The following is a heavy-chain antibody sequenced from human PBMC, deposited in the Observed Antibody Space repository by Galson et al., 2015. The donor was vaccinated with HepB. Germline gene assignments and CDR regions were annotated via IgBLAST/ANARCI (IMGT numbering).Heavy chain of an antibody. D-gene: IGHD6-13*01. J-gene: IGHJ5*02. CDR2: INPNSGGT. Sequence: SVKVSCKASGYTFTGYYMHWVRQAPGQGLEWMGWINPNSGGTNYAQKFQGRVTMTRDTSISTAYMELSRLRSDDTAVYYCAQALAAAGKGRSWFDPWGQGTLVTVSS. CDR1: GYTFTGYY. V-gene: IGHV1-2*02. CDR3: AQALAAAGKGRSWFDP.